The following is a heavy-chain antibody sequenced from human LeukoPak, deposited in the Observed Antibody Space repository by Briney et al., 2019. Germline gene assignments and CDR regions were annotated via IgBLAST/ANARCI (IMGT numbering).Heavy chain of an antibody. J-gene: IGHJ5*02. CDR1: SFSSYW. D-gene: IGHD2-2*01. V-gene: IGHV4-39*07. CDR3: AREVDAAAAYNWFDP. Sequence: SFSSYWMSWIRQPPGKGLEWIGTIYYSGTTYYNPSLKSRVTISVDTSKNQFSLRLSSVTAADTAVYYCAREVDAAAAYNWFDPWGQGTLVTVSS. CDR2: IYYSGTT.